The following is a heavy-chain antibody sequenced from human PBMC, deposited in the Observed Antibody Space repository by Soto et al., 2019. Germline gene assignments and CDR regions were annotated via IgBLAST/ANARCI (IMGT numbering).Heavy chain of an antibody. D-gene: IGHD6-13*01. Sequence: QVQLVQSGAEVKKPRYSVKVSCKASGGTFSSYAISWVRQAPGQGLEWIGGIINIFGTANYAQKFQGRVTITADESTSTAYMELSSLRSEDTSVYYCERPAPRAAAGRISWGYYYYYGMDVWGQGTTVTVSS. CDR2: IINIFGTA. V-gene: IGHV1-69*01. CDR3: ERPAPRAAAGRISWGYYYYYGMDV. J-gene: IGHJ6*02. CDR1: GGTFSSYA.